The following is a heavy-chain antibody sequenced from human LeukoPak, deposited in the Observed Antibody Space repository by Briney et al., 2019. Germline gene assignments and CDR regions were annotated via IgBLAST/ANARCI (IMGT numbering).Heavy chain of an antibody. CDR1: GGSISSGGYY. D-gene: IGHD4-17*01. CDR2: IYYSGST. CDR3: AREVTTVTTNGAFDI. V-gene: IGHV4-31*03. J-gene: IGHJ3*02. Sequence: SQTLSLTCTVSGGSISSGGYYWSWIRQHPGKGLEWIGYIYYSGSTYYNPSLKSRVTISVDTSKNQFSLKLSSVTAADTAVYYCAREVTTVTTNGAFDIWGQGTMVTVSS.